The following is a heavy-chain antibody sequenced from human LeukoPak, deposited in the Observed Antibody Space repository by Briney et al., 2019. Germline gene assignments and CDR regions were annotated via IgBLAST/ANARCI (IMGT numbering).Heavy chain of an antibody. Sequence: GGSLRLSCAASGFTVSSKYMTWVRQAPGKGLEWVSVIYSGGTTYYADSVKGRFTISRDNAKNSLYLQLSSLRAEDTAVYYCARDHDFAFDNWGQGTLVTVSS. CDR1: GFTVSSKY. J-gene: IGHJ4*02. CDR3: ARDHDFAFDN. V-gene: IGHV3-66*01. D-gene: IGHD2-21*02. CDR2: IYSGGTT.